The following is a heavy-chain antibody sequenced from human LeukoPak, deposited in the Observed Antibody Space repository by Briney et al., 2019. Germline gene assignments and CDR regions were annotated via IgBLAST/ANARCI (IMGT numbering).Heavy chain of an antibody. Sequence: ASVKVSCKASGYSFTDDYMHWVRQAPGQGLEWMGWINPNNGVTNYAQKFQDRVTMTRDTSISTAYMELSKMRFDDTAVYYCARDVGRGSPIWFDPWGQGTLVTVSS. CDR2: INPNNGVT. CDR1: GYSFTDDY. J-gene: IGHJ5*02. V-gene: IGHV1-2*02. D-gene: IGHD1-26*01. CDR3: ARDVGRGSPIWFDP.